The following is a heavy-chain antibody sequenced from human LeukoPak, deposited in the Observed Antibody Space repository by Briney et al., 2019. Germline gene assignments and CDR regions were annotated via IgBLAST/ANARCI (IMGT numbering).Heavy chain of an antibody. CDR3: ARDHDMTTVTSNDY. D-gene: IGHD4-17*01. J-gene: IGHJ4*02. V-gene: IGHV1-18*01. Sequence: ASVKVSCKASGYTFTSYGISWVRPAPGQGLEWMGWISAYNGNTNYAQKLQGRVTMTTDTSTSTAYMELRSLRSDDTAVYYCARDHDMTTVTSNDYWGQGTLVTVSS. CDR2: ISAYNGNT. CDR1: GYTFTSYG.